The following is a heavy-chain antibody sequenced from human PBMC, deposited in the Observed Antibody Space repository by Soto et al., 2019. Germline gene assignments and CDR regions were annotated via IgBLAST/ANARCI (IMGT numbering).Heavy chain of an antibody. J-gene: IGHJ6*03. CDR1: GFTFSSDA. CDR2: ISSNGIGT. CDR3: ARRARAGYYYIDD. Sequence: EVQLVETGGVLAQPGGSLRLSCAASGFTFSSDAMDWVRQATGKGLEYVSGISSNGIGTYYASSVKGRCTISRDNSRDTVYLQMDSLRPDDMAVDYCARRARAGYYYIDDWGKGTPVTV. D-gene: IGHD6-6*01. V-gene: IGHV3-64*01.